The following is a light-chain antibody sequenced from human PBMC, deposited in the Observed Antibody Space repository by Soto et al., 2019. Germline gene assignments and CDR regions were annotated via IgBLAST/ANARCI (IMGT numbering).Light chain of an antibody. CDR2: DAS. J-gene: IGKJ1*01. Sequence: DVQMTQSPSTLSASLWDRVTITCRASQSISSYLNWYQQKPGKAPKLLIYDASRLESGVPSNFSGSGSGTEFTLTISSLQPDDFATYYCQHYNSYSEAFGQGTKVDI. V-gene: IGKV1-5*01. CDR3: QHYNSYSEA. CDR1: QSISSY.